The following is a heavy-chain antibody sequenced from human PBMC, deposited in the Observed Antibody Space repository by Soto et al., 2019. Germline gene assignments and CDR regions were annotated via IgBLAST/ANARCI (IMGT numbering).Heavy chain of an antibody. CDR1: GFTISRDA. Sequence: GGSLRLSCAASGFTISRDAMSWVRQAPGKGLEWVAAISERGDTTHYADSVEGRFTISRDTSKNTPYLQMNTLRAEDTAVYYCAKDKPGTTSFDYWGRGTLVTVSS. J-gene: IGHJ4*02. D-gene: IGHD1-1*01. CDR2: ISERGDTT. V-gene: IGHV3-23*01. CDR3: AKDKPGTTSFDY.